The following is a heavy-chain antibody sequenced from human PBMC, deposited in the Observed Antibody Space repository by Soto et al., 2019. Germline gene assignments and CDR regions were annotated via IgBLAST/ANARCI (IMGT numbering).Heavy chain of an antibody. CDR1: GGSFSGYY. Sequence: PSETLSLTCAVYGGSFSGYYWSWIRQPPGKGLEWIGEINHSGSTNYNPSLKSRVTISVDTSKNQFSLKLSSVTAADTAVYYCARLYGSRRYRPNYYYYYYMDVWGKGTTVTVSS. D-gene: IGHD3-10*01. J-gene: IGHJ6*03. V-gene: IGHV4-34*01. CDR3: ARLYGSRRYRPNYYYYYYMDV. CDR2: INHSGST.